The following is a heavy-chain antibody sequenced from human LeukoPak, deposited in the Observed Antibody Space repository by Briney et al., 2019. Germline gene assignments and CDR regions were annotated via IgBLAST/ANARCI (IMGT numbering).Heavy chain of an antibody. CDR1: GGSISSGDYQ. CDR2: IYYRGIT. V-gene: IGHV4-30-4*08. J-gene: IGHJ5*02. Sequence: PSQTLSLTCSVSGGSISSGDYQWTWIRQPPGKGLEWVGHIYYRGITYYRPSLKSRVSISVDTSENQFSLNLSSVTAADTAVYYCARAPSSTSRNWFDPWGQGTLVTVSS. D-gene: IGHD2-2*01. CDR3: ARAPSSTSRNWFDP.